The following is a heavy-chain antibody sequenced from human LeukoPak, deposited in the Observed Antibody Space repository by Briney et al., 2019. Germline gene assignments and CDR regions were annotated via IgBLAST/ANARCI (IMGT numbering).Heavy chain of an antibody. D-gene: IGHD4-23*01. CDR3: ARAEGYGGELDS. Sequence: GRSLRLSCAASGFTFSTYAMHWVRQAPGKGLEWVAVIPYDGSNKYYADSVKGRFTISRENSKNRLYLQMNSLRAEDTAVYYCARAEGYGGELDSWGQGTLVTVSP. J-gene: IGHJ4*02. CDR2: IPYDGSNK. V-gene: IGHV3-30*04. CDR1: GFTFSTYA.